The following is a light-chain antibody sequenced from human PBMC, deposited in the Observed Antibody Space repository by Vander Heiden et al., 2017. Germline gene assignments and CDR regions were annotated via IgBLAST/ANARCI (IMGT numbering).Light chain of an antibody. J-gene: IGKJ2*01. CDR2: AAS. V-gene: IGKV1-39*01. Sequence: DIKMTQSPSSLSASVGDRVTITCRASQSISSYLNWYQQKPGKAPKLLIYAASSLQSGVPSRFSRSASGTAFTLTISSLQPEAFATYYCQQSYSTLYTFGQGTKLEIK. CDR1: QSISSY. CDR3: QQSYSTLYT.